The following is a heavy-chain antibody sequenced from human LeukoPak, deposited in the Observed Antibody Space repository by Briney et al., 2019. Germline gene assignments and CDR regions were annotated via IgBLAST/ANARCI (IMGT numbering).Heavy chain of an antibody. Sequence: AASVKVSCKASGGTFSSYAISWVRQAPGQGLEWMGRIIPIFGIANYAQKFQGRVTITADKSTSTAYMELSSLRSEDTAVYYCARLRSGYWGTYYYYYGMDVWGQGTTVTVSS. V-gene: IGHV1-69*04. CDR3: ARLRSGYWGTYYYYYGMDV. J-gene: IGHJ6*02. CDR1: GGTFSSYA. CDR2: IIPIFGIA. D-gene: IGHD3-3*01.